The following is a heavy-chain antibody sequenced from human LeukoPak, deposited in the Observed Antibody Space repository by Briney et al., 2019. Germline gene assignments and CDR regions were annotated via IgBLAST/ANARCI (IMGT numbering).Heavy chain of an antibody. CDR3: VRDVLYYYGAERLFWFDP. J-gene: IGHJ5*02. Sequence: PGGSLRLSCEGSEFSFSSYWMSWVRQAPGKGLEWVAKIKQDGSEKYYGDSVKGRFTISRDNAKNSTYLLMNSLRVEDTAVYYCVRDVLYYYGAERLFWFDPWGQGTLVTVSS. CDR1: EFSFSSYW. V-gene: IGHV3-7*01. D-gene: IGHD3-10*01. CDR2: IKQDGSEK.